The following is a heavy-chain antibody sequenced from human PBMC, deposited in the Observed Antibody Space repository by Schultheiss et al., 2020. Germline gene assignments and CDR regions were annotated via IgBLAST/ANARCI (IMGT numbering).Heavy chain of an antibody. V-gene: IGHV3-48*03. J-gene: IGHJ6*02. D-gene: IGHD4-11*01. Sequence: GESLKISCAASGFTFSSYEMNWVRQAPGKGLEWVSYISSSGTTIYYADSVKGRFTISRDNSKNTLYLQMNSLRAEDTAVYYCAKADAVTTVTTGLPDYYYGMDVWGQGTTVTGS. CDR3: AKADAVTTVTTGLPDYYYGMDV. CDR2: ISSSGTTI. CDR1: GFTFSSYE.